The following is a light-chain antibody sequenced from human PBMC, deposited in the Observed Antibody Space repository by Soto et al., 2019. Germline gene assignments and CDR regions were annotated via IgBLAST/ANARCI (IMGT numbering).Light chain of an antibody. J-gene: IGKJ4*01. V-gene: IGKV3-11*01. CDR3: QQRSSWPLT. CDR2: DAS. CDR1: QTVSSY. Sequence: EIVLTQSPATLSLSPGERATLSCRASQTVSSYLAWYQQKAGQAPRPLIYDASNRSPGIPARFSGSGSGTDFTLTISRLEPEDFAVYYCQQRSSWPLTFGGGTKVEIK.